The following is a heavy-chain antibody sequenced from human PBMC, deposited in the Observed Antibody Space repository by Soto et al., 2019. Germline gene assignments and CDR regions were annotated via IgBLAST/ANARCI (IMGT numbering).Heavy chain of an antibody. CDR1: GFTFSSYA. J-gene: IGHJ4*02. CDR3: AFTSGSGSYYFDY. Sequence: EVPLLESGGGLVQPGGSLRLSCAASGFTFSSYAMWWVRQAPGKGLECVSAISGGGETTYYADSVKGRFTISRDNSKNTRHRQMNSLRAEDTAVYYCAFTSGSGSYYFDYWGQGTLVTVSS. CDR2: ISGGGETT. V-gene: IGHV3-23*01. D-gene: IGHD3-10*01.